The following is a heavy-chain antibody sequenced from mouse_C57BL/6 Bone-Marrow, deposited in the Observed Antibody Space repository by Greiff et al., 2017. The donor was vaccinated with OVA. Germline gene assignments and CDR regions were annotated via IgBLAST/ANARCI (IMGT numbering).Heavy chain of an antibody. J-gene: IGHJ4*01. CDR2: INPNNGGT. Sequence: VQLQQSGPELVKPGASVKIPCKAYGYTFTDYNMDWVKQSHGKSLEWIGDINPNNGGTIYNQKFKGKATLTVDKSSSTAYMELRSLTSEDTAVYYCARSITTVVARSMDYWGQGTSVTVSS. D-gene: IGHD1-1*01. CDR3: ARSITTVVARSMDY. V-gene: IGHV1-18*01. CDR1: GYTFTDYN.